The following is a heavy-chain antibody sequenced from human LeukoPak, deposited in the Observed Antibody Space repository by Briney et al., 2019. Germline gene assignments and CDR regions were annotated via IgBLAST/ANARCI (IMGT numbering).Heavy chain of an antibody. CDR3: ARHGYYDSSGYTDAFDI. V-gene: IGHV4-39*01. D-gene: IGHD3-22*01. CDR1: GGSISSSSYY. J-gene: IGHJ3*02. CDR2: IYYSGST. Sequence: PSETLSLTCTVSGGSISSSSYYWGWIRQPPGKGLEWIGSIYYSGSTYYNPSLKSRVTISVDTSKNQLSLKLSSVTAADTAVYYCARHGYYDSSGYTDAFDIWGQGTMVTVSS.